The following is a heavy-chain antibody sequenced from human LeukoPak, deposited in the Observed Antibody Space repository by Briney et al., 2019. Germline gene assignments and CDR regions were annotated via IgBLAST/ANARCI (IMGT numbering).Heavy chain of an antibody. Sequence: GRSLRLSCAASGFTFSSYGMHWVRQAPGKGLEWVAVIWYDGSNKYYGDSVKGRFAVSRDNSKNTLSLQMNSLRPEDTALYYCARDISGGGLDYWGQGTLVTVST. J-gene: IGHJ4*02. D-gene: IGHD3-16*01. V-gene: IGHV3-33*01. CDR2: IWYDGSNK. CDR1: GFTFSSYG. CDR3: ARDISGGGLDY.